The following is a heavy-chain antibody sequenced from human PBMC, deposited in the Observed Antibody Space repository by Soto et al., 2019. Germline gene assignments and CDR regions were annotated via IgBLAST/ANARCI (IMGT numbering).Heavy chain of an antibody. Sequence: ASVKVSCKASGYTFTSSGISWVRQAPGQGLEWMGWISAYNGNTNSAQKLQGRVTMTTDTSTSTAYMELRSLRSDDPAVYYCARDRSGYSSSWYPSNPNDAFDIWGQGTMVTVSS. CDR1: GYTFTSSG. D-gene: IGHD6-13*01. V-gene: IGHV1-18*01. CDR3: ARDRSGYSSSWYPSNPNDAFDI. CDR2: ISAYNGNT. J-gene: IGHJ3*02.